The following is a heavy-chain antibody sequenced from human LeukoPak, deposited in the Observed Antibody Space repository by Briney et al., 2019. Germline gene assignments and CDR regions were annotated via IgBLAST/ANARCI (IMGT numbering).Heavy chain of an antibody. CDR3: ARFPYSDSDSVNFDY. CDR1: GFTFSSYS. D-gene: IGHD5-12*01. CDR2: ISSSSSYI. J-gene: IGHJ4*02. Sequence: GGSLRLSCAASGFTFSSYSMNWVRQAPVKGLEWVSSISSSSSYIYYADSVKGRFTISRDNAKNSLYLQMNSLRAEDTAVFYCARFPYSDSDSVNFDYWGQGTLVTVSS. V-gene: IGHV3-21*01.